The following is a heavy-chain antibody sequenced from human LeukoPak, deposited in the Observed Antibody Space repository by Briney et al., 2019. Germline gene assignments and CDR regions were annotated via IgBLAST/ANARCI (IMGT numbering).Heavy chain of an antibody. D-gene: IGHD6-13*01. Sequence: GGSLRLSCAASGFTFSSYAMSWVRQAPGKGLEWGSAISVSGGSTYYADSVKGRFTISRDNSKNTLYLQMNSLSAEDTAVYSCAKGVAAAANPSLFDYWGQGTLVTVSS. V-gene: IGHV3-23*01. CDR3: AKGVAAAANPSLFDY. J-gene: IGHJ4*02. CDR2: ISVSGGST. CDR1: GFTFSSYA.